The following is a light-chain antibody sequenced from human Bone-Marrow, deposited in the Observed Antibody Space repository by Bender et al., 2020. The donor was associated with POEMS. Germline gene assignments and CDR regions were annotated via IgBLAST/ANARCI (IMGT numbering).Light chain of an antibody. CDR2: SSH. CDR1: SSNIGAHA. V-gene: IGLV1-44*01. CDR3: AVWDDSLNGWV. J-gene: IGLJ3*02. Sequence: QSVLTQPPSASGTPGQRVTISCSGGSSNIGAHAVNWYQHLPGAAPKLLLYSSHRRPSEVPDRFSGYRSGTSASLASSGLQSEDEGDYDCAVWDDSLNGWVFGGGTKLTVL.